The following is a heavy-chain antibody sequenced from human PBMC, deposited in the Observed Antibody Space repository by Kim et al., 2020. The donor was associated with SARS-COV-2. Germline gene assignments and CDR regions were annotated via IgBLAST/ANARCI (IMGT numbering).Heavy chain of an antibody. CDR2: IKQDGSEK. CDR1: GFTLSSYW. D-gene: IGHD2-2*01. Sequence: GGSLRLSCAASGFTLSSYWMSWVRQAPGKGLEWVANIKQDGSEKYYVDSVKGRFTISRDNAKNSLYLQMNSLRAEDTAVYYCARSGYCSSTNCRRPGYWG. J-gene: IGHJ4*01. CDR3: ARSGYCSSTNCRRPGY. V-gene: IGHV3-7*01.